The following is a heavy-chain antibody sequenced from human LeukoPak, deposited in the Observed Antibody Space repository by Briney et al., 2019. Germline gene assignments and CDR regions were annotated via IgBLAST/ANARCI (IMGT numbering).Heavy chain of an antibody. Sequence: SETLSLTCTVSGGSISTYYWNWIRQPPGKGLEWIGYIYHSGSTNYNPSHQSRVTISVDTSKNQFSLNLNSVTAADTAVYYCARGGAARLHFQNRGQGTLVTVSS. CDR2: IYHSGST. V-gene: IGHV4-59*01. CDR3: ARGGAARLHFQN. J-gene: IGHJ1*01. D-gene: IGHD6-6*01. CDR1: GGSISTYY.